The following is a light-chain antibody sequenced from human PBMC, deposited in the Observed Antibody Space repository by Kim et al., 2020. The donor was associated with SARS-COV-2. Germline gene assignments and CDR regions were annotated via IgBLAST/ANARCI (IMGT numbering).Light chain of an antibody. CDR3: QQYHHWRS. V-gene: IGKV3-15*01. CDR1: QDVSNV. CDR2: GAS. Sequence: SRSPWERATLACPSRQDVSNVVAWYQQKPRQPPRPLIYGASTRATGFPARFAGSGAVTEFTLTTSSLQSEDFGIYFCQQYHHWRSFGQGTKVEIK. J-gene: IGKJ1*01.